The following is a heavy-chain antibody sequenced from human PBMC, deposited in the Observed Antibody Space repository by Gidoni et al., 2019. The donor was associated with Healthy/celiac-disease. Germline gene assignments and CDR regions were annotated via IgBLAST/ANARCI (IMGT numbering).Heavy chain of an antibody. Sequence: QVQLVQSGAEVKKPGASVKVSCKASGYTFTDYSMHWVRQAPGQGLEWMGWINPNSGGTNYAQKFQGRVTMTRDTSISTAYMELSRLRSDDTAVYYCARGYSGSYRRVWWFDPWGQGTLVTVSS. CDR3: ARGYSGSYRRVWWFDP. CDR2: INPNSGGT. CDR1: GYTFTDYS. D-gene: IGHD1-26*01. V-gene: IGHV1-2*02. J-gene: IGHJ5*02.